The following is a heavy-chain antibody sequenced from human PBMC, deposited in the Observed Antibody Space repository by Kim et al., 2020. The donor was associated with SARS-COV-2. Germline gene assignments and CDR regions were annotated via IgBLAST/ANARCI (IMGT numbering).Heavy chain of an antibody. D-gene: IGHD6-19*01. CDR3: ARGGAGGGWDDLFDY. CDR1: GFTFSSYD. Sequence: GGSLRLSCAASGFTFSSYDMHWVRQATGKGLEWVSAIGTAGDTYYPGSVKGRFTISRENAKNSLYLQMNSLRAGDTAVYYCARGGAGGGWDDLFDYWGQGTLVTVSS. J-gene: IGHJ4*02. V-gene: IGHV3-13*04. CDR2: IGTAGDT.